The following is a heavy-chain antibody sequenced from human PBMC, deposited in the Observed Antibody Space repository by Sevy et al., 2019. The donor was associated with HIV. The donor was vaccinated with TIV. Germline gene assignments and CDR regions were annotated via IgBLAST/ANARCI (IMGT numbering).Heavy chain of an antibody. V-gene: IGHV3-66*01. CDR1: GFTVSTYY. CDR3: ARAPPYNWNSKDFDY. CDR2: IYSRGVT. D-gene: IGHD1-7*01. J-gene: IGHJ4*02. Sequence: GGSLRLSCAASGFTVSTYYMSWVRQAPGKGLEWVSVIYSRGVTYYADSVKGRFTISRDNSKNTLYLQMNSLRAEDTAVYYSARAPPYNWNSKDFDYWGQGTLVTVSS.